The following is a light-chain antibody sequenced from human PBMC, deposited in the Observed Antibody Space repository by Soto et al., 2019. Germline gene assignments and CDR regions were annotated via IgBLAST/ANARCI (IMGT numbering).Light chain of an antibody. J-gene: IGLJ3*02. CDR2: DVD. CDR1: NSDVGSYNY. V-gene: IGLV2-14*01. CDR3: SSYTTSNTVV. Sequence: QSALTQPASVSGSPGQSITISCTGTNSDVGSYNYVSWYQQHPGKAPRLMIFDVDTRPSGISNRXSGSKXXNTASLTISGLQAEDEADYYCSSYTTSNTVVFGGGTKLTVL.